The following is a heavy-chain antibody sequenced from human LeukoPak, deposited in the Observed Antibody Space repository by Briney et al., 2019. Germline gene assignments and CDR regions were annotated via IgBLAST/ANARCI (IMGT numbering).Heavy chain of an antibody. CDR3: AKDGGTSSSWPTPPYYYGMDV. CDR1: GFTFSSYA. D-gene: IGHD6-13*01. J-gene: IGHJ6*02. CDR2: ISGSGGNT. V-gene: IGHV3-23*01. Sequence: GGSLRLSCAASGFTFSSYAMSWVRQGPGKGLEWVSTISGSGGNTYYADSVKGRFTISRDNSKNTLYLQMNSLRAEDTAVYYCAKDGGTSSSWPTPPYYYGMDVWGQGTTVTVSS.